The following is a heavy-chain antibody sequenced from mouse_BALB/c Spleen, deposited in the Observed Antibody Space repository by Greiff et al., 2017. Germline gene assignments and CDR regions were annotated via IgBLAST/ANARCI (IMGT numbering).Heavy chain of an antibody. Sequence: DVMLVESGGGLVKPGGSLKLSCAASGFTFSSYAMSWVRQTPEKRLEWVASISSGGSTYYPDSVKGRFTISRDNARNILYLQMSSLRSEDTAMYYCAAQFITPYWGQGTTLTVSS. CDR1: GFTFSSYA. CDR2: ISSGGST. J-gene: IGHJ2*01. CDR3: AAQFITPY. V-gene: IGHV5-6-5*01. D-gene: IGHD1-1*01.